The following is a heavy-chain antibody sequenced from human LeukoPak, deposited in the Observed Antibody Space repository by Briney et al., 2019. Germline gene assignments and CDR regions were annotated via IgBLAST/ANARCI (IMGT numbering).Heavy chain of an antibody. D-gene: IGHD3-22*01. CDR1: GGYISSGIYF. V-gene: IGHV4-61*09. J-gene: IGHJ3*02. CDR2: IYTGGST. Sequence: PSETLSLTCTVSGGYISSGIYFWTWIRQPAGKGLEWIGHIYTGGSTTYNPSLKSRVTISLDTSRNQFSLNLSSVTAADTAVYYCASYKKYYYDSSGYTDIWGQGTMVTVSS. CDR3: ASYKKYYYDSSGYTDI.